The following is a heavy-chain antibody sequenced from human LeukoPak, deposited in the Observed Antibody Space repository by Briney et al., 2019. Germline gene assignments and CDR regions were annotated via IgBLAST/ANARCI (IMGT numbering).Heavy chain of an antibody. CDR3: ATKYGES. V-gene: IGHV3-66*02. Sequence: RPGGSLRLSCVVSGFTVSTSYMAWVRQAPGKGLECVSLIGIDGTTHYADSVKGRFTISGDNSKNTLYLQMNSLRPEDTAVYYCATKYGESWGQGTLVTVSS. D-gene: IGHD4/OR15-4a*01. CDR2: IGIDGTT. J-gene: IGHJ5*02. CDR1: GFTVSTSY.